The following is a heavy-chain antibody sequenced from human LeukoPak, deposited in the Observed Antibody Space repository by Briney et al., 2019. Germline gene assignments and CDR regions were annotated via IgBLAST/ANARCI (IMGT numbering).Heavy chain of an antibody. CDR2: ISYDGSNK. CDR1: GFIFSDHY. CDR3: ARESSSGWYYFDY. J-gene: IGHJ4*02. D-gene: IGHD6-19*01. V-gene: IGHV3-30*03. Sequence: GGSLRLSCKASGFIFSDHYMDWVRQAPGKGLEWVAVISYDGSNKYYADSVKGRFTISRDNSKNTLYLQMNSLRAEDTAVYYCARESSSGWYYFDYWGQGTLVTVSS.